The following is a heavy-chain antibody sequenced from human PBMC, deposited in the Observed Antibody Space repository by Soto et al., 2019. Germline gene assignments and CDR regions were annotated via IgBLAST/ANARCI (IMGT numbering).Heavy chain of an antibody. CDR1: GGSFSSYA. CDR2: IIPIFGTA. Sequence: GASVEVSCKASGGSFSSYAISWVRQAPGQGLEWMGGIIPIFGTANYAQKFQGRVTITADESTSTAYMELSSLRSEDTAVYYCARSVHGWDYYDSSGYYNWFDPWGQGTLVTVSS. V-gene: IGHV1-69*13. CDR3: ARSVHGWDYYDSSGYYNWFDP. J-gene: IGHJ5*02. D-gene: IGHD3-22*01.